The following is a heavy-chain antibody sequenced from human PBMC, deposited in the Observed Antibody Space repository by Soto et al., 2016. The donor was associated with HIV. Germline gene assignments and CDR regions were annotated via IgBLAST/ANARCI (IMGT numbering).Heavy chain of an antibody. CDR1: GGSFSGYY. V-gene: IGHV4-34*02. D-gene: IGHD6-13*01. Sequence: QVQLQQWGAGLLKPSETLSLTCAVYGGSFSGYYWNWIRQSPEKGLEWIGLINHSRSTNYNPSLKSRVTISVDTSKNQFSLKLRSVTAADTAVYFCARAGIGGGIAASGTIDYWGQGTLVTVSS. J-gene: IGHJ4*02. CDR2: INHSRST. CDR3: ARAGIGGGIAASGTIDY.